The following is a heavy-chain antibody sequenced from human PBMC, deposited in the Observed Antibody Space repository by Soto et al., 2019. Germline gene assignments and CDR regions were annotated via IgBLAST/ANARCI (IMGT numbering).Heavy chain of an antibody. CDR2: IDPSDSYT. V-gene: IGHV5-10-1*01. J-gene: IGHJ4*02. CDR1: GYSFTSYW. D-gene: IGHD3-22*01. CDR3: ARHGGYYSDSSGYYDSDY. Sequence: LGESLKISCKGSGYSFTSYWISWVRQMPGKGPEWMGRIDPSDSYTNYSPSFQGHVTISADKSISTAYLQWSSLKASDTAMYYCARHGGYYSDSSGYYDSDYWGQGTLVTVSS.